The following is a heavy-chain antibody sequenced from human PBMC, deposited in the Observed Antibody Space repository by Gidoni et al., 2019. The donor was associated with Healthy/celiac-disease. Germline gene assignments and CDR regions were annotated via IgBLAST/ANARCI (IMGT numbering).Heavy chain of an antibody. CDR1: GFTFSGSA. CDR3: TRQPSYWYFDL. Sequence: EVQLVESGGGLVQPGGSLTLSCAASGFTFSGSAMHWVRQASGKGLEWVGRIRSKANSYATAYAASVKGRFTISRDDSKNTAYLQMNSLKTEDTAVYYCTRQPSYWYFDLWGRGTLVTVSS. J-gene: IGHJ2*01. V-gene: IGHV3-73*02. CDR2: IRSKANSYAT.